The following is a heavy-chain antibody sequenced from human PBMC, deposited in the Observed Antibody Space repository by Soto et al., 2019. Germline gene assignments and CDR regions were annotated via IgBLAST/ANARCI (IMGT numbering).Heavy chain of an antibody. Sequence: EVQLLESGGGLVQPEGSLRLSCAASGFTFSSYAMSWVRQAPGKGLEWVSGISGSGGSTYYADSVKGRFTISRDNSKNTLYLQMNSLRAEDTAVYYCAKDRVVSSYYYYYGMDVWGQGTTVTVSS. V-gene: IGHV3-23*01. D-gene: IGHD3-16*02. J-gene: IGHJ6*02. CDR3: AKDRVVSSYYYYYGMDV. CDR1: GFTFSSYA. CDR2: ISGSGGST.